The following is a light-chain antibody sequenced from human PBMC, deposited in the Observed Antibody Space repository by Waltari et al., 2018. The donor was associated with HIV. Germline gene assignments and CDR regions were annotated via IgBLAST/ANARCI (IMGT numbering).Light chain of an antibody. J-gene: IGKJ2*01. V-gene: IGKV3-20*01. CDR2: GSS. CDR3: QHFDTSLPKYT. Sequence: EFVLTHSPGTLSLSPGERATLSCSASQSVSSSYLAWYQQRPGQAPRHLIYGSSSRAAGIPDRFTGSGSGTDFTLTISRLEPEDFAVYYCQHFDTSLPKYTFGQGTKLEIK. CDR1: QSVSSSY.